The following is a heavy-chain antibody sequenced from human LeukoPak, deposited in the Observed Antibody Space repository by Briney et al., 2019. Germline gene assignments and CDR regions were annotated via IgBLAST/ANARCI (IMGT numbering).Heavy chain of an antibody. CDR2: INPNSCGT. Sequence: ASVNVSCKASGYTFTGYYMHWVRQAPGQGREWMGWINPNSCGTNYAQKFQGRVTMTRDTSISTAYMELSRLRSDDTAVYYCARAYYDILTGYDYWGQGTLVTVSS. V-gene: IGHV1-2*02. CDR3: ARAYYDILTGYDY. D-gene: IGHD3-9*01. CDR1: GYTFTGYY. J-gene: IGHJ4*02.